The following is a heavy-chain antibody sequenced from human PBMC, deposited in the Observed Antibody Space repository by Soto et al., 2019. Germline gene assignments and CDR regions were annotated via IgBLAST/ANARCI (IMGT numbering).Heavy chain of an antibody. CDR1: GGTFSSYS. V-gene: IGHV1-69*19. CDR2: IIPIFGTA. J-gene: IGHJ4*02. CDR3: ARDGGRHSGGIDY. Sequence: QVQLVQSGAEVKKPGSSVKVSCKASGGTFSSYSINWVRQAPGQGLEWMGEIIPIFGTAIYAQKFQGRVTITADECTSTAYMELSSLRSEDTAVYYCARDGGRHSGGIDYWGQGTLVTVSS. D-gene: IGHD1-26*01.